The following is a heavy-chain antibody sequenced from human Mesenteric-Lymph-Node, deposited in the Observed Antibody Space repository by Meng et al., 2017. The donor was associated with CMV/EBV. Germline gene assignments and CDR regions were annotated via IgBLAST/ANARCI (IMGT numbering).Heavy chain of an antibody. Sequence: QVQLQLWGAGLLKPSENLSLTCAVYGGSFSGYYWSWIRQPPGKGLEWIGEINHSGVPNYNPSLKSRVTISLDRSKNQFSLKLSSVTAEDTAVYYCARGSDIPVNNYWGQGTLVTVSS. V-gene: IGHV4-34*01. CDR3: ARGSDIPVNNY. J-gene: IGHJ4*02. CDR2: INHSGVP. CDR1: GGSFSGYY. D-gene: IGHD2-15*01.